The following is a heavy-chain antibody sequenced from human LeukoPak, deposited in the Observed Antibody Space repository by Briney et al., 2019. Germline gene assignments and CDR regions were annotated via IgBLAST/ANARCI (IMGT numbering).Heavy chain of an antibody. CDR1: GYSISSGYY. D-gene: IGHD4-17*01. Sequence: PSETLSLTCAVSGYSISSGYYWGWIRQPPGKGLEWIGSIYHSGSIYYNPSLKSRVTISVDTSKNQFSLKLSSVTAPDTAVYYCARDLFDNGDLYYCDYWGQGTLVTVSS. CDR3: ARDLFDNGDLYYCDY. V-gene: IGHV4-38-2*02. CDR2: IYHSGSI. J-gene: IGHJ4*02.